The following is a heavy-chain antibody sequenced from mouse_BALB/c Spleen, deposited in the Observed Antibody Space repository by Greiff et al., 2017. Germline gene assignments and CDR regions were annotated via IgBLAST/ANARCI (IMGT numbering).Heavy chain of an antibody. Sequence: VQLKESGGGLVKPGGSLKLSCAASGFTFSSYAMSWVRQTPEKRLEWVASISSGGSTYYPDSVKGRFTISRDNARNILYLQMSSLRSEDTAMYYCARRGEGAMDEWGQGSSGTVSS. CDR3: ARRGEGAMDE. CDR2: ISSGGST. CDR1: GFTFSSYA. J-gene: IGHJ4*01. V-gene: IGHV5-6-5*01.